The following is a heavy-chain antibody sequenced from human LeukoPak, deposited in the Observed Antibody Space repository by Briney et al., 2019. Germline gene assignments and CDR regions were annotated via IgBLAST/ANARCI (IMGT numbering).Heavy chain of an antibody. J-gene: IGHJ4*02. CDR3: ASLPTRVGSGSYYRRRCY. CDR2: ISSSSSYI. V-gene: IGHV3-21*01. CDR1: GFTFSSYW. Sequence: GGSLRLSCVASGFTFSSYWMGWVRQAPGKGLERVSSISSSSSYIYYADSVKGRFTISRDNAKNSLYLQMNSLRAEDTAVYYCASLPTRVGSGSYYRRRCYWGQGTLVTVSS. D-gene: IGHD3-10*01.